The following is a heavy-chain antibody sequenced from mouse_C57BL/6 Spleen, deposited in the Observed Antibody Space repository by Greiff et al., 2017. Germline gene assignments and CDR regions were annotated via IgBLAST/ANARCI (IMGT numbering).Heavy chain of an antibody. J-gene: IGHJ4*01. V-gene: IGHV1-12*01. D-gene: IGHD1-1*01. Sequence: LQQSGAELVRPGASVKMSCKASGYTFTSYNMHWVKQTPRQGLEWIGAIYPGNGDTSYNQKFKGKATLTVAKSSSTAYMQLSSLTSEDSAVYFCARPYYYGSKDYAMDYWGQGTSVTVSS. CDR3: ARPYYYGSKDYAMDY. CDR1: GYTFTSYN. CDR2: IYPGNGDT.